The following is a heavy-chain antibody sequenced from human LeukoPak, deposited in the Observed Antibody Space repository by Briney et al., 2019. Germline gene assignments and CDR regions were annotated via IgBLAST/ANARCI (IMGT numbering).Heavy chain of an antibody. CDR3: ARAEGLERPDY. CDR1: GFTFSSYE. Sequence: GGSLRHSCAASGFTFSSYEMNWVRQAPGKGLEWVSYISSSGSTIYYADSVKGRFTISRDNAKNSLYLQMNSLRAEDTAVYYCARAEGLERPDYWGQGTLVTVSS. J-gene: IGHJ4*02. CDR2: ISSSGSTI. D-gene: IGHD1-1*01. V-gene: IGHV3-48*03.